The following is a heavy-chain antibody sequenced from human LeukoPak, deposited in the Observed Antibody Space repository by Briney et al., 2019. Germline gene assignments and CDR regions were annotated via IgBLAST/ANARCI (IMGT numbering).Heavy chain of an antibody. CDR3: ARDSFDEGWTTVVTYDAFDI. CDR2: ISSSSSYI. V-gene: IGHV3-21*01. J-gene: IGHJ3*02. CDR1: GFTFSSYS. Sequence: GGSLRLSCAASGFTFSSYSMNWVRQAPGKGLEWVSSISSSSSYIYYADSVKGRFTISRDNAKNSLYLQMNSLRAEDTAVYYCARDSFDEGWTTVVTYDAFDIWGQGTMVTVSS. D-gene: IGHD4-23*01.